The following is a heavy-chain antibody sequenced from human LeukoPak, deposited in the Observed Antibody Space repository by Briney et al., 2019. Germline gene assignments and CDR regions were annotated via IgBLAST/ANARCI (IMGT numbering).Heavy chain of an antibody. CDR1: GYSFTSYW. V-gene: IGHV5-51*01. D-gene: IGHD5-12*01. Sequence: GESLKISCKGSGYSFTSYWIGWVRRMPGKGLEWMGIIYPGDSDTRYSPSFQGQVTISADKSISTAYLQWSSLKASDTAMYYCARPVGGGYGGASFDYWGQGTLVTVSS. CDR3: ARPVGGGYGGASFDY. CDR2: IYPGDSDT. J-gene: IGHJ4*02.